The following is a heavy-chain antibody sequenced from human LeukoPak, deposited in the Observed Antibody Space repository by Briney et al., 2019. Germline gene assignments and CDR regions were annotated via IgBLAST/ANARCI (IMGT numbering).Heavy chain of an antibody. CDR3: ARASPITPYHLPITMIVVVITPDFDY. J-gene: IGHJ4*02. D-gene: IGHD3-22*01. V-gene: IGHV3-30-3*01. CDR2: ISYDGSNK. CDR1: GFTFSSYA. Sequence: GGSLRLSCAASGFTFSSYAMHWVRQAPGKGLEWVAVISYDGSNKYYADSVKGRFTISRDNSKNTLYLQMNSLRAEDTAVYYCARASPITPYHLPITMIVVVITPDFDYWGQGTLVTVSS.